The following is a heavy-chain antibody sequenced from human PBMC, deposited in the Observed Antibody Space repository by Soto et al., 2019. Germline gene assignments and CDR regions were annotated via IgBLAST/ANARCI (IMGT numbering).Heavy chain of an antibody. J-gene: IGHJ6*03. CDR1: GFTFSSYW. CDR3: VRDITIFGVVITYYYYYMDV. Sequence: GGSLRLSCAASGFTFSSYWMSWVRQAPGKGLEWVANIKQDGSEKYYVDSVKGRFTISRDNAKNSLYLQMNSLRAEDTAVYYCVRDITIFGVVITYYYYYMDVWGKGTTVTVSS. D-gene: IGHD3-3*01. V-gene: IGHV3-7*01. CDR2: IKQDGSEK.